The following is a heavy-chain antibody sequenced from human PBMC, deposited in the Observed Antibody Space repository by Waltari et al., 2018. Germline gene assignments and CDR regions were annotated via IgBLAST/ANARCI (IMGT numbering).Heavy chain of an antibody. D-gene: IGHD2-8*01. Sequence: LQLQESCSGLVKPSQTLSLLCGVSGGSISSGGYPWNWIRQPPGKGLEWIGYVYHSGSTYYNPSLKSRVTISLDRSNNQFSLKLSSATAADTAVYYCATTYCTSFSCPAALDNWGQGTLVTVSS. CDR3: ATTYCTSFSCPAALDN. CDR2: VYHSGST. V-gene: IGHV4-30-2*01. J-gene: IGHJ4*02. CDR1: GGSISSGGYP.